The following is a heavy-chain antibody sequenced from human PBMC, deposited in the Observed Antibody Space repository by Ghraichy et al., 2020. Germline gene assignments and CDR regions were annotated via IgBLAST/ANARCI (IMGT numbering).Heavy chain of an antibody. Sequence: GSLRLSCAASGLTLSTYAMSWVRQAPGKGLEWVSTIGSGGTTYYADSVKGRFTISRDNSKNTLYLQMSSLRAEDTAVYYCAKRFSGTAFDYWGQGTLVTVSS. D-gene: IGHD2-21*02. J-gene: IGHJ4*02. CDR3: AKRFSGTAFDY. CDR2: IGSGGTT. V-gene: IGHV3-23*01. CDR1: GLTLSTYA.